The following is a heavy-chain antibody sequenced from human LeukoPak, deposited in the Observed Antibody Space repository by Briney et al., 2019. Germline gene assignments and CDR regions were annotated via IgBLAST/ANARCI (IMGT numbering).Heavy chain of an antibody. CDR2: IYYSGST. Sequence: PSETLSLTCTVSGGSISSGGYYWSWIRQPPGKGLEWIGYIYYSGSTNYNPSLKSRVPISVDTSKNQFSLKLSSVTAADTAVYYCARGTPHWNYNPGLGYWGQGTLVTVSS. J-gene: IGHJ4*02. V-gene: IGHV4-61*08. D-gene: IGHD1-7*01. CDR3: ARGTPHWNYNPGLGY. CDR1: GGSISSGGYY.